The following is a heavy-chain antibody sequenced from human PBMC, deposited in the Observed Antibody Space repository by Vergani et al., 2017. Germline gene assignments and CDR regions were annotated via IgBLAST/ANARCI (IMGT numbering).Heavy chain of an antibody. J-gene: IGHJ6*02. CDR3: ARDKVAGGRYYYYGMDV. CDR2: IYYSGST. V-gene: IGHV4-59*01. CDR1: GGSISSYY. Sequence: QVQLQESGPGLVKPSETLSLTCTVSGGSISSYYWSWIRQPPGKGLEWIGYIYYSGSTNYNPSLKSRVTISVDTSKNQFSLKLSSVTAADTAVYYCARDKVAGGRYYYYGMDVWGQGTTVTVSS. D-gene: IGHD6-19*01.